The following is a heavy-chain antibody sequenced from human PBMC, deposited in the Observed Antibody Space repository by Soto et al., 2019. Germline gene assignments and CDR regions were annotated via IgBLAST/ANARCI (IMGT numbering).Heavy chain of an antibody. CDR1: GGTFSSYA. Sequence: GASVKVSCKASGGTFSSYAISWVRQAPGQGLEWMGGIIPIFGTANYAQKFQGRVTITADESTSTAYMELSSLRSEDTAVYYCARELYYDFWSGYRTHYYYYYGMDVWGQGTTVTVSS. V-gene: IGHV1-69*13. D-gene: IGHD3-3*01. J-gene: IGHJ6*02. CDR2: IIPIFGTA. CDR3: ARELYYDFWSGYRTHYYYYYGMDV.